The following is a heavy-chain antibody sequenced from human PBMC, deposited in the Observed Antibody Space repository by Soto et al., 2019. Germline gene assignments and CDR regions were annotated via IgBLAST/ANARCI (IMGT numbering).Heavy chain of an antibody. J-gene: IGHJ4*02. CDR3: ARDELGSGWPLDY. D-gene: IGHD6-19*01. V-gene: IGHV6-1*01. CDR2: TFYRSKWFY. CDR1: GDSVSSETAA. Sequence: SQTLSLTCAISGDSVSSETAAWNWIRQSPSRGLEWLGRTFYRSKWFYDYAVSVKSRININPDTSKNQLSLNLNSVTPDDTAVYYCARDELGSGWPLDYWGQGTLVTVSS.